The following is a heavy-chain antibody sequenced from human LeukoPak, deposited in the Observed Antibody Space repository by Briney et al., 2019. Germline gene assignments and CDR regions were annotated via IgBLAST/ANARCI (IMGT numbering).Heavy chain of an antibody. V-gene: IGHV3-64*01. CDR2: ISSNGGNT. D-gene: IGHD3-10*01. CDR3: ARTHYYGSGSSDY. CDR1: GFTFSSYA. Sequence: PGGSLRLSCAASGFTFSSYAMHWVRQAPGKGLEYVSAISSNGGNTYYANSVKGRFTISRDNSKNTLYLQMGSLRAEDMGVYYCARTHYYGSGSSDYWGQGTLVTVSS. J-gene: IGHJ4*02.